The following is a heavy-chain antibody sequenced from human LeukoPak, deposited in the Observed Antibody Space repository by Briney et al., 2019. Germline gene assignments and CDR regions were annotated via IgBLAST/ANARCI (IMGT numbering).Heavy chain of an antibody. CDR1: GDAISTSSYY. CDR3: ARHAPDCSSTSCYFRYYYYYYYMDV. CDR2: IYYSGTT. D-gene: IGHD2-2*01. V-gene: IGHV4-39*01. Sequence: SETLSLTCSVSGDAISTSSYYWGWSRQPPGKGLGWIGTIYYSGTTYYSPSLTSRVTISVDTSKNQFSLKLSAVTAADTAVYYCARHAPDCSSTSCYFRYYYYYYYMDVWGKGTTVTISS. J-gene: IGHJ6*03.